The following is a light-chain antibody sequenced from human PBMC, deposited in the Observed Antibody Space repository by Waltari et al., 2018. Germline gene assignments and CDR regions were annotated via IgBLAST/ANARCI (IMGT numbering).Light chain of an antibody. CDR1: QGISSY. CDR3: QQCNSYLLT. J-gene: IGKJ4*01. V-gene: IGKV1-39*01. Sequence: DIQMTQSPPSLSASVGDRVTITCRASQGISSYLSWYQQKPGKAPNLLIYAASSLQSGVPSRFSGSGSGTDFTLTISSLQPEDFATYYCQQCNSYLLTFGGGTKVEIK. CDR2: AAS.